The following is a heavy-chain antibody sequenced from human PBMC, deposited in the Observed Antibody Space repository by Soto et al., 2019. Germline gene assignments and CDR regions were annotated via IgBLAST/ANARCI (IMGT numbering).Heavy chain of an antibody. CDR3: ARMLRGSSFAFYHYIDV. CDR1: GYTFTSHG. D-gene: IGHD3-10*01. Sequence: QVQLVQSGPEVKKPGASVKVSCKASGYTFTSHGVSWVRQAPGQGLEWMGWISASNGDTNYAQKLQGRVTLTTDTSTSTAYMELRSLRPEDTAVYYCARMLRGSSFAFYHYIDVWGKGTTVTVSS. J-gene: IGHJ6*03. V-gene: IGHV1-18*01. CDR2: ISASNGDT.